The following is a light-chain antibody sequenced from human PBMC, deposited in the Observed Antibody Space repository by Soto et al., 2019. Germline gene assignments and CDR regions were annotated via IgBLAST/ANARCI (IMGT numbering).Light chain of an antibody. V-gene: IGLV6-57*03. CDR2: EDK. CDR3: QSYDSGISV. J-gene: IGLJ3*02. CDR1: SGSIASKY. Sequence: NFMLTQPHSVSESPGKTVTISCTRSSGSIASKYVQWYQQRPGSAPTTVIYEDKQRPSGVPDRFSGSIDSSSNSASLTISGLRTEDEAYYYCQSYDSGISVFGGGTKLTVL.